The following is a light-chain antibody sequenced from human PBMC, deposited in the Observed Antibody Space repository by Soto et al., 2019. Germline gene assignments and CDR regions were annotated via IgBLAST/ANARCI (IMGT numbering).Light chain of an antibody. Sequence: EIVMTQSPATLSVSPGERATLSCRASQSVSSNLAWYQQKPGQAPRLLIYSTSTRVPDIPVRFSASGSGTEFTLTISSLQSEDSAVYFCQQYNNGPPDTFGQGTRLEIK. CDR2: STS. CDR1: QSVSSN. V-gene: IGKV3-15*01. J-gene: IGKJ5*01. CDR3: QQYNNGPPDT.